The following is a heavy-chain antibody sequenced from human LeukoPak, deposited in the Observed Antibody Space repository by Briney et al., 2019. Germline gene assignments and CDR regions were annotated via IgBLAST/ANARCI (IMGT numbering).Heavy chain of an antibody. J-gene: IGHJ6*02. Sequence: SQTLSLTCTVSGGSISSSSYYWGWIRQPPGKGPEWIGSIYYSGSTYYNSSLGSRVTISVDTSKNQLSLKLSSVIAADTAVYFCARHSKSGYDLYAMDVWGQGTTVIVSS. CDR2: IYYSGST. CDR3: ARHSKSGYDLYAMDV. CDR1: GGSISSSSYY. D-gene: IGHD3-3*01. V-gene: IGHV4-39*01.